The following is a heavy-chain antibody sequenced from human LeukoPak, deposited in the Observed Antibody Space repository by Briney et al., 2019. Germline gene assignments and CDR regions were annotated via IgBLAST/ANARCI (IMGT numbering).Heavy chain of an antibody. J-gene: IGHJ4*02. V-gene: IGHV4-59*08. D-gene: IGHD4-17*01. CDR2: VYYSGIT. CDR3: ARHLTSGDYFDY. Sequence: PSETLSLTCTVSGGSISTYYWSWLRQPPGKGLEWIGYVYYSGITDYNPSLKSRVTISVDTSKSHFSLKLSSVTAADTAVYYCARHLTSGDYFDYWGQGTLVTVSS. CDR1: GGSISTYY.